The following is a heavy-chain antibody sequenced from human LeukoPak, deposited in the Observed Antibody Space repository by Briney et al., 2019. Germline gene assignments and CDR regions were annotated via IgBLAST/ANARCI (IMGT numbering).Heavy chain of an antibody. J-gene: IGHJ2*01. CDR2: IYYSGST. V-gene: IGHV4-59*01. CDR1: GGSISSYY. Sequence: SETLSLTCTVSGGSISSYYWSWIRQPPGKGLEWIGYIYYSGSTNYNPSLKSRVTISVDTSKNQFSLKLSSVTAADTAVYYCARDMEYSYGYSWYFDLWGRGTLVTVSS. D-gene: IGHD5-18*01. CDR3: ARDMEYSYGYSWYFDL.